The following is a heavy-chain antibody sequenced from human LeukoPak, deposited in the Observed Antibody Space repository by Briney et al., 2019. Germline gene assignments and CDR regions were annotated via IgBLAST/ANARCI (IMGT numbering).Heavy chain of an antibody. CDR1: GFTFSSYA. CDR3: AKASGVVGAKVRLDY. CDR2: ISYDGSNK. D-gene: IGHD1-26*01. V-gene: IGHV3-30*04. Sequence: PGRSLRLSCAASGFTFSSYAMHWVRQAPGKGLEWVAVISYDGSNKYYADSVKGRFTISRDNSKNTLYLQMNSLRAEDTAVYYCAKASGVVGAKVRLDYWGQGTLVTVSS. J-gene: IGHJ4*02.